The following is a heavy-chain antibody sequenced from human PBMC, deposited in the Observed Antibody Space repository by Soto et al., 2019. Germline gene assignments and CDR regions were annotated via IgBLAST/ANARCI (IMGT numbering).Heavy chain of an antibody. CDR3: AKVMVGATPHTDFDS. J-gene: IGHJ4*02. V-gene: IGHV4-39*02. CDR2: IYYDGST. Sequence: QLHLWESGPGLVKPSETLSLTCTVSGGSINSDSYYWAWIRQTPGKGLAWIASIYYDGSTYYNPSLKSRVTISADMSKNHFSLRVSSVTAADTAVYYCAKVMVGATPHTDFDSWGQGTLVTVSS. CDR1: GGSINSDSYY. D-gene: IGHD2-15*01.